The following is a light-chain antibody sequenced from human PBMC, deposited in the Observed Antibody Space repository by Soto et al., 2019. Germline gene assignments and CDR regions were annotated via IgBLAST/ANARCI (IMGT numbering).Light chain of an antibody. J-gene: IGKJ1*01. CDR2: ASS. CDR1: QSISGY. CDR3: QQSSIRPPT. Sequence: DIQMTQSPSSLSASIGDSVTITCRASQSISGYLNWYQQKPEGAPKFLIYASSTLQSGVPSRFSGSGYGTDFTLTINNLQPEDFATYYCQQSSIRPPTFGQGTKVEVK. V-gene: IGKV1-39*01.